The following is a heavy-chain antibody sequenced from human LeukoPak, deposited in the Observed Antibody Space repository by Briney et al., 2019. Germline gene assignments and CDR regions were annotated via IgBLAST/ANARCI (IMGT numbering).Heavy chain of an antibody. CDR1: GYTFTDYY. CDR2: INPNTGGT. D-gene: IGHD4-17*01. J-gene: IGHJ3*02. Sequence: ASVKVSCKASGYTFTDYYIHWVRQAPGQGLEWMEQINPNTGGTDYAQRFQGRVTMTRDTSISTAYMELGSLRSDDTAIYYCARTRTVTTELMRAFEIWGQGTMVTVSS. V-gene: IGHV1-2*06. CDR3: ARTRTVTTELMRAFEI.